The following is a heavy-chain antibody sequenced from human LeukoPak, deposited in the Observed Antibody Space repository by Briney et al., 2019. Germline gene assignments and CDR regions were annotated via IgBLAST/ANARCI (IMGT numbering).Heavy chain of an antibody. CDR2: TSYDEVNK. V-gene: IGHV3-30-3*01. D-gene: IGHD1-1*01. CDR3: SRDYKWGQALDY. Sequence: PGRSLRLSCAASGFTFSNSAMHWVRQAPGKGLEWVAVTSYDEVNKYYADSVKGRFSISRDNSKNTLYLQMNSLRAEDTAVYYCSRDYKWGQALDYWGQGTLVTVSS. CDR1: GFTFSNSA. J-gene: IGHJ4*02.